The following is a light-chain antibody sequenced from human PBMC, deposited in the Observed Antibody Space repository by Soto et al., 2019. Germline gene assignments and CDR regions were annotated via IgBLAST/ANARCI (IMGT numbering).Light chain of an antibody. Sequence: QSVLTQPPSASGSPGQSVTISCTGTSSDVGAYKYVSWYQQYPGKAPKLMIYEVSKRPSGVPDRLSGSKSGNTASLTVSGLQAEDEADYYCTSYVGSNIWVFGGGTQLTVL. V-gene: IGLV2-8*01. J-gene: IGLJ3*02. CDR3: TSYVGSNIWV. CDR2: EVS. CDR1: SSDVGAYKY.